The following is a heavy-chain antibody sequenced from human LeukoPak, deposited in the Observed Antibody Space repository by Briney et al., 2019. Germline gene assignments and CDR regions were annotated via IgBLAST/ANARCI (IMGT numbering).Heavy chain of an antibody. D-gene: IGHD1-20*01. J-gene: IGHJ5*02. Sequence: SETLSLTCTVSSGSNYWSWIRQPSGKGLEWIAYIHYSGSPHYNPSLKSRVTASIDTSKNQFSLKLNSVTAADTAVYYCARHSNWNGGVDWFDPWGQGTQVTVSS. CDR3: ARHSNWNGGVDWFDP. CDR2: IHYSGSP. V-gene: IGHV4-59*08. CDR1: SGSNY.